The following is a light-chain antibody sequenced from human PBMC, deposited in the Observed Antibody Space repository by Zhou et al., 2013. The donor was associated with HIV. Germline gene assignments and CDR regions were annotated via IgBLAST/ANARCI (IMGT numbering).Light chain of an antibody. V-gene: IGKV3-15*01. CDR3: QQRNNWPMYT. Sequence: EIVMTQSPGTLSVSPGETATLSCKTSQSVSDNLAWYQQKPGQAPRLLIYGASTRATDIPGRFSGSGSGTQFTLAINDLQSDDYALYYCQQRNNWPMYTFGQGTKLEIK. J-gene: IGKJ2*01. CDR2: GAS. CDR1: QSVSDN.